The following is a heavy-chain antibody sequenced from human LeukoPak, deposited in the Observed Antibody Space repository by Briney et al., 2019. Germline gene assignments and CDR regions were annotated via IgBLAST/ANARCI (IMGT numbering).Heavy chain of an antibody. CDR3: ARGLRYSISPFDY. Sequence: GGSLRLSCATSGFTFNDYSMNWVRQTPGKGLEWVSYISGGSGTIYYADSVKGRFTISRDNAKNSLLLQMNSLRDKDTAVYYCARGLRYSISPFDYWGQGTLVTVSS. J-gene: IGHJ4*02. CDR1: GFTFNDYS. D-gene: IGHD3-16*02. V-gene: IGHV3-48*02. CDR2: ISGGSGTI.